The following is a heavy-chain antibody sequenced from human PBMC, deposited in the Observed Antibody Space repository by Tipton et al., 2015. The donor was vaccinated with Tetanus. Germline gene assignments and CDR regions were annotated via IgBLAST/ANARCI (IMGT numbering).Heavy chain of an antibody. J-gene: IGHJ3*01. Sequence: SGFTSLDYAIHWVRQPTGKGLEWVSAISGDGGSKVYADSVRGRFTISRDNANNSLYVQMDRLRPEDTALYYCARGRGRGAFDLWGQGTMVTVSS. CDR1: GFTSLDYA. CDR2: ISGDGGSK. D-gene: IGHD2-15*01. V-gene: IGHV3-9*02. CDR3: ARGRGRGAFDL.